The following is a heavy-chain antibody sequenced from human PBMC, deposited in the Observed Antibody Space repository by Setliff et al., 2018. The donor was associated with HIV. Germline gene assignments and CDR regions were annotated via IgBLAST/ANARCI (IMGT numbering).Heavy chain of an antibody. V-gene: IGHV4-39*01. CDR3: ARHSLGNIGDYIRIGAIDT. J-gene: IGHJ3*02. CDR2: IYYSGTT. Sequence: PSETLSLTCTVSGGSISSRNYYWAWIRQPPGKGLEWIGTIYYSGTTHYNPSLNSRVIISVDTSKNQFSLRLNSVTAADTAVYYCARHSLGNIGDYIRIGAIDTWGQGTMVTVSS. CDR1: GGSISSRNYY. D-gene: IGHD4-17*01.